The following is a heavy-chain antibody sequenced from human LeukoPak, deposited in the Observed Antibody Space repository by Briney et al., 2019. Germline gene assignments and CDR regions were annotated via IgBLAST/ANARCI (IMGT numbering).Heavy chain of an antibody. CDR1: GFTFSSYS. Sequence: GGSLRLSCAASGFTFSSYSMNWVRQAPGKGLEWVSSISSSSSYIYYADSVKGRFTISRDNAKNSLYLQMNSLSVDDTAVYFCARRNDFGGKLDYWGQGTLVTVSS. CDR3: ARRNDFGGKLDY. V-gene: IGHV3-21*04. D-gene: IGHD4-23*01. CDR2: ISSSSSYI. J-gene: IGHJ4*02.